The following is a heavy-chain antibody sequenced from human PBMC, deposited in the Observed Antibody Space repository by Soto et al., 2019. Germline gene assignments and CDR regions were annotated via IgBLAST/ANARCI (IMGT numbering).Heavy chain of an antibody. Sequence: EVQLVESGGGLVQPGGSLRLSCAASGFTFSGYWMSWVRQAPVKGLEWVANIKQDGSEQFYVDSVKGRFTISRDNAKNSLYLQMNSLRAEDTAVYYCAREAVWGQGTTVTVSS. CDR1: GFTFSGYW. J-gene: IGHJ6*02. CDR2: IKQDGSEQ. V-gene: IGHV3-7*05. CDR3: AREAV.